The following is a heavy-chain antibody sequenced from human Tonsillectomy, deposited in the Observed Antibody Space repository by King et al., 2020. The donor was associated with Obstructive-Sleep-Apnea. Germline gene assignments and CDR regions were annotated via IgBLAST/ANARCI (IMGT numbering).Heavy chain of an antibody. CDR1: GGSISNSNYY. V-gene: IGHV4-39*01. Sequence: VQLQESGPGLVKPSETLSLTCTVSGGSISNSNYYWGWIRQPPGKGLEWIGTIYYSGSTYYNPSLKSRVTISVDTSENQFSLKLSSVTAADAAVYYCARLDYTYGPQIDYWGQGTLVTVSS. CDR2: IYYSGST. D-gene: IGHD5-18*01. CDR3: ARLDYTYGPQIDY. J-gene: IGHJ4*02.